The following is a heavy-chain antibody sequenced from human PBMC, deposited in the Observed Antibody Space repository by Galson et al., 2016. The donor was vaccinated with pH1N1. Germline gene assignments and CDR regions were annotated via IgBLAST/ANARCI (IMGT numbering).Heavy chain of an antibody. CDR1: GFTLGDFY. CDR2: ITKRPEGYTT. V-gene: IGHV3-72*01. J-gene: IGHJ4*02. Sequence: SLRLSCAASGFTLGDFYMDWVRQAPGKGLEWVGRITKRPEGYTTQDAASVKGRFIISRDDSKGLLYLHMNSLKTEDTAVYYCTREDHHKFDYWGQGTLVTVS. CDR3: TREDHHKFDY.